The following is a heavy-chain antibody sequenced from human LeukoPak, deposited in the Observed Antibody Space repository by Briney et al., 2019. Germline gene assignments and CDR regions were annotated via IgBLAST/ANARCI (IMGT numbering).Heavy chain of an antibody. D-gene: IGHD1-26*01. Sequence: GESLKISCKGLGFALTNHWIGWVRQRPGKGLEWMGYIYPGDSDTRYNPSFQGQVTISVDKSSRTVFLYWSSLKVSDTAMYFCSRRTATDNSAMDDIWGQGTMVTVSS. CDR3: SRRTATDNSAMDDI. V-gene: IGHV5-51*01. J-gene: IGHJ3*02. CDR1: GFALTNHW. CDR2: IYPGDSDT.